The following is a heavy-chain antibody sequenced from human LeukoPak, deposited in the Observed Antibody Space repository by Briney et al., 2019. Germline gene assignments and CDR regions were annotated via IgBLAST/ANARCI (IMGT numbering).Heavy chain of an antibody. V-gene: IGHV4-30-2*01. CDR1: GGSISSGGYY. J-gene: IGHJ4*02. CDR3: ARVPIRGAYY. Sequence: PSQTLSLTCTVSGGSISSGGYYWSWIRQPPGKGLEWIGYIYHSGSTYYNPSLKSRVAISVDRSKNQFSLKLTSVTAADTAVYYCARVPIRGAYYWGQGTLVTVSS. CDR2: IYHSGST. D-gene: IGHD2-2*02.